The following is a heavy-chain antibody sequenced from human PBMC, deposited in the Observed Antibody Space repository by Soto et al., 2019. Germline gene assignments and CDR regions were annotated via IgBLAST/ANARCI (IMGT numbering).Heavy chain of an antibody. CDR3: ARVWDSSGWPNYYYYYGMDV. Sequence: PGGSLRLSCAASGFTFSSYWMSWVRQAPGKGLEWVAVISYDGSNKYYADSVKGRFTNSRDNSKNTLYLQMNSLRAEDTAVYYCARVWDSSGWPNYYYYYGMDVWGQGTTVTVSS. V-gene: IGHV3-30-3*01. CDR1: GFTFSSYW. J-gene: IGHJ6*02. D-gene: IGHD6-19*01. CDR2: ISYDGSNK.